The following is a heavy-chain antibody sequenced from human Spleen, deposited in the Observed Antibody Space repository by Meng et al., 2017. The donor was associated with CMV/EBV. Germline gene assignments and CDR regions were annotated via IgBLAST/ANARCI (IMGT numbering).Heavy chain of an antibody. J-gene: IGHJ4*02. CDR3: ARGGYSGYYGY. CDR2: INHSGST. Sequence: QVPLQQWGAGLLKPSETLSLTCAVYGGSFSGYYWSWIRQPPGKGLEWIGEINHSGSTNYNPSLKSRVTISVDTSKNQFSLKLSSVTAADTAVYYCARGGYSGYYGYWGQGTLVTVSS. D-gene: IGHD5-12*01. V-gene: IGHV4-34*01. CDR1: GGSFSGYY.